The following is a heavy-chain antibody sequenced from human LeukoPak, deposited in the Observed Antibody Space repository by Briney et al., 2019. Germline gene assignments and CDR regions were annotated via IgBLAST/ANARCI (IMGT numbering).Heavy chain of an antibody. D-gene: IGHD5-18*01. CDR3: ARHSYGTFDY. J-gene: IGHJ4*02. V-gene: IGHV4-39*01. Sequence: ASETLSLTCTVSGDSINTKSYYWGWIRQPPGKGLEWMGSIYYSGNTYYNPSLKSRVTLSIDTSKNQFSLRLSSVTAADTAVYYCARHSYGTFDYWGQGTLVTVSS. CDR2: IYYSGNT. CDR1: GDSINTKSYY.